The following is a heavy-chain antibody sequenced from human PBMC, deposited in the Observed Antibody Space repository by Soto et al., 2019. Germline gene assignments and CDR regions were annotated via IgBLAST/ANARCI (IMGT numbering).Heavy chain of an antibody. CDR1: GGSISSRSYY. CDR3: ARQNGSFRSWFDS. CDR2: IYYSGTT. D-gene: IGHD3-10*01. V-gene: IGHV4-39*01. J-gene: IGHJ5*01. Sequence: SLTCTVSGGSISSRSYYWGWIRQPPGKGLEWIGGIYYSGTTFYSPSLKSRVIISVDTSKNQFSLKLTSVTAADTAMYYCARQNGSFRSWFDSWGQGTLVTVSS.